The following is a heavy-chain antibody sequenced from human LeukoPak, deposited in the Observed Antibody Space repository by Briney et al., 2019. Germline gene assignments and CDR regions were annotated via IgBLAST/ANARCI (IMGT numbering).Heavy chain of an antibody. V-gene: IGHV1-2*02. CDR2: INPNSGGT. CDR1: GYTFTGYY. Sequence: SVKVSCKASGYTFTGYYMHGVRQAPGQGLEWMGWINPNSGGTNYAQKFQGRVTMTRDTSISTAYMELSRLKSDDTAVYYCAGDGGNSWYYFDYWGQGTLVTVSS. D-gene: IGHD6-13*01. CDR3: AGDGGNSWYYFDY. J-gene: IGHJ4*02.